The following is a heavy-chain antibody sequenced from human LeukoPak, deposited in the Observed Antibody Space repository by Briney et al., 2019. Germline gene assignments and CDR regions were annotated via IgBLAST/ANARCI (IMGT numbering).Heavy chain of an antibody. CDR1: GGSIRSAGYY. D-gene: IGHD4-17*01. CDR2: IYYSGST. V-gene: IGHV4-31*03. CDR3: ARVPTVTDNWFDP. J-gene: IGHJ5*02. Sequence: SETLSLTCTVSGGSIRSAGYYWTWIRQHPEKGPEWIGYIYYSGSTYYNPSLKSRVTISVDTSKNQFSLKLTSVTAADTAVYYCARVPTVTDNWFDPWGQGTLVTVSS.